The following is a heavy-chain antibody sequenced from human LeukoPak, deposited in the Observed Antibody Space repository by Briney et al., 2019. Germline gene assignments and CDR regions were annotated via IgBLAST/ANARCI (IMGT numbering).Heavy chain of an antibody. V-gene: IGHV4-59*01. J-gene: IGHJ3*02. CDR1: GGSISSYY. CDR3: ARDVSSFDAFDI. CDR2: IYYSGST. Sequence: SETLSLTCTVSGGSISSYYWSWIRQPPGKGLEWIGYIYYSGSTNYNPSLKSRVTISVDTSKNQFSLKLSSVTAADTAAYYCARDVSSFDAFDIWGQGTMVTVSS. D-gene: IGHD2-2*01.